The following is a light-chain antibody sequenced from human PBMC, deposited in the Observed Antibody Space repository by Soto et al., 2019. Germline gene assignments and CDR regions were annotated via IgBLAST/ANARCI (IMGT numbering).Light chain of an antibody. CDR3: QTWGTGIWV. CDR2: LHSDGSH. CDR1: SGHSSYA. Sequence: QPVLTQSPSASASLGASVKLTCTLSSGHSSYAIVWHQQQPEKGPRYLMKLHSDGSHNKGDGVPDRFSGSSSGAERYLTISSLQSEDEADYYCQTWGTGIWVFGGGTKLTVL. V-gene: IGLV4-69*01. J-gene: IGLJ3*02.